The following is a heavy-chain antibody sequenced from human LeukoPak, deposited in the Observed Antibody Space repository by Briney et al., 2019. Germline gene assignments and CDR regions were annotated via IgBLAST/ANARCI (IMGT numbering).Heavy chain of an antibody. Sequence: SGTLSLTCAVSGDSISSNNWWSWVRQTPGKGLEWIGEIYNSGSTNYNPSLKSRVTISVDKSKNQFSLRLSSVTAADTAVYYCARSGNSWYFDLWGRGTLVTVSS. J-gene: IGHJ2*01. D-gene: IGHD4-23*01. CDR1: GDSISSNNW. V-gene: IGHV4-4*02. CDR2: IYNSGST. CDR3: ARSGNSWYFDL.